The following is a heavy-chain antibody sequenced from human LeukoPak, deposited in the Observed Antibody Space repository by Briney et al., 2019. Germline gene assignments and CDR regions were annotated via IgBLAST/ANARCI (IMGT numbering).Heavy chain of an antibody. J-gene: IGHJ6*02. CDR2: INPSGGST. V-gene: IGHV1-46*01. Sequence: ASVTVSCKASGYNFISYYMHWVRQAPGQGLEWMGIINPSGGSTSYAQKFQDRVTMTRDMSTSTVYMELSSLKSEDTAVYYCAREDVVLVDAVRYYYYGMDVWGQGTTVTVSS. D-gene: IGHD2-8*01. CDR3: AREDVVLVDAVRYYYYGMDV. CDR1: GYNFISYY.